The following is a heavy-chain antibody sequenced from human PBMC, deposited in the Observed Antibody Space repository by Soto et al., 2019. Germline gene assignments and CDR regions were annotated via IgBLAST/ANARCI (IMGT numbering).Heavy chain of an antibody. CDR3: ARHRYSSSWYYYYGMDV. D-gene: IGHD6-13*01. CDR2: IYPGDSDT. J-gene: IGHJ6*02. CDR1: GYSFTSYW. V-gene: IGHV5-51*01. Sequence: PGESLKISCKGSGYSFTSYWIGWVRQMPGKGLEWMGIIYPGDSDTRYSPSFQGQVTISADKSISTAYLQWSSLKASDTAMYYCARHRYSSSWYYYYGMDVRGQGTTVTVSS.